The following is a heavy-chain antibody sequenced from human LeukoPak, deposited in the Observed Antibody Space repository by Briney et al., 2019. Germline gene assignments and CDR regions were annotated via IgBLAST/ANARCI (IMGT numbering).Heavy chain of an antibody. CDR1: GGSFSGYY. J-gene: IGHJ4*02. V-gene: IGHV4-34*01. CDR2: INHSGST. D-gene: IGHD2-2*01. CDR3: ARATANMVPAARSGFDY. Sequence: PSETLSLTCAVYGGSFSGYYWSWIRQPPGKGLEWIGEINHSGSTNYNPSLKSRVTISVDTSKNQFSLKLSSVTAADTAVYCCARATANMVPAARSGFDYWGQGTLVTVSS.